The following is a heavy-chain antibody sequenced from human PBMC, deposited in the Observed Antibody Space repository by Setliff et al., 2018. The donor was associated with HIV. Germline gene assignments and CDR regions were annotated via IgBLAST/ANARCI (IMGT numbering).Heavy chain of an antibody. V-gene: IGHV4-34*01. CDR2: INHSGST. D-gene: IGHD1-7*01. CDR1: GGSFSGYY. Sequence: KTSETLSLTCAVYGGSFSGYYWSWIRQPPGKGLEWIGEINHSGSTNYSPSLKGRVTISVDTSKNQFSLKLSSVTAADTAVYYCARVRLELRQYWFDSWGQGSPVTVSS. CDR3: ARVRLELRQYWFDS. J-gene: IGHJ5*01.